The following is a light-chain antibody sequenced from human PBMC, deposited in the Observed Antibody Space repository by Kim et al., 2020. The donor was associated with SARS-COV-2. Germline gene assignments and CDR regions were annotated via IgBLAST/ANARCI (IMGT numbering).Light chain of an antibody. Sequence: PGKTARITCGGNNIGEKSVHGYQQKPGQAPFLIIYDDSDRPSGIPERIAAFNCGNTASLTIRKVEAGDEADYECQVWDNSGDQPGVGIGTKVTVL. V-gene: IGLV3-21*03. J-gene: IGLJ1*01. CDR3: QVWDNSGDQPG. CDR1: NIGEKS. CDR2: DDS.